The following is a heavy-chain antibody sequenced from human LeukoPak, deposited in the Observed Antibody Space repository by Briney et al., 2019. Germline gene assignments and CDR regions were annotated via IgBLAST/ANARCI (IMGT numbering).Heavy chain of an antibody. J-gene: IGHJ6*03. CDR1: GFTFSSYE. CDR2: IKQDGSEK. V-gene: IGHV3-7*01. D-gene: IGHD3-9*01. CDR3: ARGRVDDILTGPYYYYYMDV. Sequence: GGSLRLSCAASGFTFSSYEMNWVRQAPGKGLEWVANIKQDGSEKYYVDSVKGRFTISRDNAKNSLYLQMNSLRAEDTAVYYCARGRVDDILTGPYYYYYMDVWGKGTTVTISS.